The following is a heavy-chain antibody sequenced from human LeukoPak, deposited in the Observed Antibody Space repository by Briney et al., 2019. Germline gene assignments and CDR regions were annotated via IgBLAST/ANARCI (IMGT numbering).Heavy chain of an antibody. D-gene: IGHD2-2*01. CDR3: ARVRAGYCTSTSCYTGMDV. CDR2: ISYDGSNE. V-gene: IGHV3-30*03. CDR1: GFTFRSYG. J-gene: IGHJ6*02. Sequence: PGGSLRLSCAASGFTFRSYGMHLVRQAPGKGLEWVALISYDGSNEYYADSVRGRFTISRDNSKFTLYMQMNSLRAEDTAVYYCARVRAGYCTSTSCYTGMDVWGQGTTVTVSS.